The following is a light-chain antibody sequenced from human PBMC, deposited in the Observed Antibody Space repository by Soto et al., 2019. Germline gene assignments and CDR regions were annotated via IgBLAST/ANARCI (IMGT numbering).Light chain of an antibody. CDR3: QETYNSPLT. V-gene: IGKV1-39*01. CDR2: GAY. CDR1: QNIRIY. Sequence: DIQMTQSPSSLSASVGDRVTITCRSSQNIRIYLNWFQQKPGKAPNLLIYGAYILHSGVPSRFSGSGSGTDFTLTINSLQPEDFAVYYCQETYNSPLTFGQGTKVEMK. J-gene: IGKJ1*01.